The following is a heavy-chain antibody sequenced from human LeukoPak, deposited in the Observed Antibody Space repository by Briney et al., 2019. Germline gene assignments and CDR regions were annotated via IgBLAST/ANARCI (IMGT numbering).Heavy chain of an antibody. V-gene: IGHV1-46*01. J-gene: IGHJ4*02. CDR1: GYTFTRYY. D-gene: IGHD2-8*01. CDR2: INPSGGST. Sequence: ASVKVSCKASGYTFTRYYMHWVRQAPGQGLEWMGIINPSGGSTSYAQKFQGRVTMTRDTSTSTVYMELSSLRSEDTAGYHCARERGRIVLMVYAIGYWGQGTLVTVSS. CDR3: ARERGRIVLMVYAIGY.